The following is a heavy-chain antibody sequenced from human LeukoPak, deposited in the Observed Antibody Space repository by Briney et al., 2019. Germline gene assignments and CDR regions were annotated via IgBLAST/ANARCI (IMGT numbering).Heavy chain of an antibody. CDR2: IYSGGST. J-gene: IGHJ6*02. D-gene: IGHD2-8*01. Sequence: GGSLRLSCAASGFTVSSNYMSWVRQAPGKGLEWVSVIYSGGSTYYADSVKGRFTISRDNSKNTLYLQMNSLRAEDTAVYYCAILYDQDYYYYGMDVWGQGTTVTVSS. CDR1: GFTVSSNY. V-gene: IGHV3-53*01. CDR3: AILYDQDYYYYGMDV.